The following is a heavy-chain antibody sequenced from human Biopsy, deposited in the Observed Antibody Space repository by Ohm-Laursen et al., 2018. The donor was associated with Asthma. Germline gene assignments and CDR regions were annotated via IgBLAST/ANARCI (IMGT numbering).Heavy chain of an antibody. V-gene: IGHV1-69*01. D-gene: IGHD5-12*01. CDR1: GGTFGNYA. J-gene: IGHJ6*02. CDR3: ARGYSGSDRIVYYYSGLEV. Sequence: FSVKVSCKASGGTFGNYAISWVRQAPGQGLEWMGGLIPVLGTPDHAQMFEGRVTITADESTSTAYMELSSLSSEDTAVYYCARGYSGSDRIVYYYSGLEVWGQGTTVTVSS. CDR2: LIPVLGTP.